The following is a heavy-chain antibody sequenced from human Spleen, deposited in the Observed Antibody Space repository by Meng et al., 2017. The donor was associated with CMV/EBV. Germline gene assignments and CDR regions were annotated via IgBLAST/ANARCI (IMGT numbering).Heavy chain of an antibody. J-gene: IGHJ4*02. CDR3: ANDPWGYSSSSRVFVDY. CDR2: IWYDGSKK. V-gene: IGHV3-33*03. Sequence: GESLKISCAASGFTFNTYGMHWVRQAPGKGLEWVAFIWYDGSKKYYADSVKGRFTISRDNSMNTLYLQMNSLRAEDTAVYYCANDPWGYSSSSRVFVDYWGQGTLVTVSS. D-gene: IGHD6-6*01. CDR1: GFTFNTYG.